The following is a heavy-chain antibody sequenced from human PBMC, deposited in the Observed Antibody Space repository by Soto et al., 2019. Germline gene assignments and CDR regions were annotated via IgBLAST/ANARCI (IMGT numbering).Heavy chain of an antibody. CDR1: GFTFSSYA. J-gene: IGHJ4*02. D-gene: IGHD6-19*01. CDR2: ISGSGGSP. CDR3: AAGLWQWLVPYFDN. V-gene: IGHV3-23*01. Sequence: EVQLLESGGGLVQPGGSLRLSCAASGFTFSSYAMSWVRQAPGKGLEWVSTISGSGGSPYYADSVKGRFTISRDNSKNTVYLQVNSLRADDTAVYYCAAGLWQWLVPYFDNWGQGALVTVSS.